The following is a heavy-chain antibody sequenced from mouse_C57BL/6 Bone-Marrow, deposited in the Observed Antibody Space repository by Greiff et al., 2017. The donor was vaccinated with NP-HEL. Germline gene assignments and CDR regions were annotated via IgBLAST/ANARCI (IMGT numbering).Heavy chain of an antibody. CDR1: GFTFSDYY. D-gene: IGHD2-4*01. Sequence: DVKLQESEGGLVQPGSSMKLSCTTSGFTFSDYYMAWVRQVPEKGLDWVANINYDGSSTYYLDSLKSRFIISRDNEKNILYLQMSSLKSEDTATYYCAREGGLRRRTYAMDYWGQGTSVTVSS. J-gene: IGHJ4*01. CDR3: AREGGLRRRTYAMDY. CDR2: INYDGSST. V-gene: IGHV5-16*01.